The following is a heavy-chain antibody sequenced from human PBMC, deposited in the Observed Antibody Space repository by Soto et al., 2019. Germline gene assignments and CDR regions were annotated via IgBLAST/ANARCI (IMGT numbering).Heavy chain of an antibody. CDR3: ALEHRSSWDYFYYYMAV. Sequence: EVQLVESGGGLVQPGGSLRLSCAASGFTFRSYWMHWVRQAPGKGLAWVARISSDGSSTSYADSVKGRFTISRDNAKNTLYLQMYSLSDEDTAVYYCALEHRSSWDYFYYYMAVWGKGTTVTVSS. D-gene: IGHD2-15*01. CDR1: GFTFRSYW. V-gene: IGHV3-74*01. J-gene: IGHJ6*03. CDR2: ISSDGSST.